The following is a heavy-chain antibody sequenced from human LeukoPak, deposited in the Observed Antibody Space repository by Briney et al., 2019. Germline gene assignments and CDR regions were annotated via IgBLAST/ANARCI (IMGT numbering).Heavy chain of an antibody. V-gene: IGHV3-23*01. CDR1: GFTFSSYA. J-gene: IGHJ4*02. CDR2: ISGSGGST. Sequence: PGGSLRLSCAASGFTFSSYAMSWVRQAPGKGLEWVSAISGSGGSTYYADSAKGRFTISRDNSKNTLYLQMNSLRAEDTAVYYCAKDAEYYDSSGYWDLNYFDYWGQGTLVTVSS. D-gene: IGHD3-22*01. CDR3: AKDAEYYDSSGYWDLNYFDY.